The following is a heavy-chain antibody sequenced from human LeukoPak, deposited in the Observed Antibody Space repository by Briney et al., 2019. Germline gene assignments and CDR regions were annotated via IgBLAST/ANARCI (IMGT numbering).Heavy chain of an antibody. CDR2: ISSSSNYM. CDR1: GFAFTTYS. D-gene: IGHD6-19*01. CDR3: ARGTPSSSGWLYYGMDV. Sequence: GGSLRLSCAASGFAFTTYSMNWVRQAPGKGLEWVSSISSSSNYMYYVDSVKGRFTISRDNSKNTLYLQMNSLRAEDTAVYYCARGTPSSSGWLYYGMDVWGQGTTVTVSS. J-gene: IGHJ6*02. V-gene: IGHV3-21*06.